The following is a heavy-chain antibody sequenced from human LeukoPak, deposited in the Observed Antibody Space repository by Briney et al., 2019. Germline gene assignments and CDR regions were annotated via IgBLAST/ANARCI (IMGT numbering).Heavy chain of an antibody. CDR2: IKHRGST. CDR1: GESLSKYY. J-gene: IGHJ4*02. Sequence: SESLSLTCAVYGESLSKYYWTWIRQSPGKGLEWIGEIKHRGSTNQNPSLKSRATLSVDTSKHQYTLKLTSVTAANAAVYCCASSVGSTDYWGQGTLVTVSA. V-gene: IGHV4-34*04. CDR3: ASSVGSTDY. D-gene: IGHD1-26*01.